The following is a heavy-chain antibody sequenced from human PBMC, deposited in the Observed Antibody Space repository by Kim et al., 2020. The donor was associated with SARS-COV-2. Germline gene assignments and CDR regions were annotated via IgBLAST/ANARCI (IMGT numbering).Heavy chain of an antibody. D-gene: IGHD5-12*01. V-gene: IGHV3-21*01. Sequence: GGSLRLSCAASGFIFSGYTMNWVRQAPGKGLEWVASISSSSSHTSYVDSVEGRFTISRDNAKNSLHLEMHSLRLEDTAVYYCARLDNSWLHFDYWGQGA. CDR3: ARLDNSWLHFDY. CDR2: ISSSSSHT. J-gene: IGHJ4*02. CDR1: GFIFSGYT.